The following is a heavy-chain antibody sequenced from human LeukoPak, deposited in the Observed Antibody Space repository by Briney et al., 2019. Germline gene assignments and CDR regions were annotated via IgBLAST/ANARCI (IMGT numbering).Heavy chain of an antibody. CDR2: IYYSGST. D-gene: IGHD1-7*01. CDR1: GGSISSSSYY. J-gene: IGHJ3*02. CDR3: GRRRCNWNYWDAFDI. Sequence: SETLSLTCTVSGGSISSSSYYWGWIRQPPGKGLEWIESIYYSGSTYYNPSLKSRVTISVDTSKNQFSLKLSSVTAVDTAVYYCGRRRCNWNYWDAFDIWGQGTMVTVSS. V-gene: IGHV4-39*01.